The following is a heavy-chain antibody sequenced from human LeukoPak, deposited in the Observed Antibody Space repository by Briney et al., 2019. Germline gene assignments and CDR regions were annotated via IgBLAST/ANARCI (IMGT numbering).Heavy chain of an antibody. CDR1: GFTFSSYS. CDR3: ARKMVRVVNSHHDY. Sequence: GGSLRLSCAASGFTFSSYSMNWVRQAPGKGLEWVSSISSSSSYIYYADSVKGRFTISRDNAKNSLYLQMNSLRAEDTAVYYCARKMVRVVNSHHDYWGQGTLVTVSS. V-gene: IGHV3-21*01. CDR2: ISSSSSYI. J-gene: IGHJ4*02. D-gene: IGHD3-10*01.